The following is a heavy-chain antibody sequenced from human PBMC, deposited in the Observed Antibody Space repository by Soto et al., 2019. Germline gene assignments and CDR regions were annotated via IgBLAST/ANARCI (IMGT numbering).Heavy chain of an antibody. V-gene: IGHV3-53*01. CDR3: VRDDYGLDV. Sequence: GSLRLSCAASGFTVSSNYMSWVRQARGKGLEWVSVIYSGGSANYADSVKGRFTICRDNSKNTLYLQMNSLRAEDTAVYYCVRDDYGLDVWGQGTAVTVSS. CDR2: IYSGGSA. J-gene: IGHJ6*02. CDR1: GFTVSSNY.